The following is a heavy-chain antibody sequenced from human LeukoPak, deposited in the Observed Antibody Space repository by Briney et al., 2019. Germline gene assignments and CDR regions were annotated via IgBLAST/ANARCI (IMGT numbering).Heavy chain of an antibody. Sequence: GGSLRLSCVASGFTFEKYVMNWVRQAPGKGLAWLATIYGSGVSISYADSVKGRFTISRDNSNNTLYLQMNSLRAEDTAMYFCAKDLGWELPAEAYWGQGILVTVSS. V-gene: IGHV3-23*01. CDR2: IYGSGVSI. CDR3: AKDLGWELPAEAY. J-gene: IGHJ4*02. CDR1: GFTFEKYV. D-gene: IGHD1-26*01.